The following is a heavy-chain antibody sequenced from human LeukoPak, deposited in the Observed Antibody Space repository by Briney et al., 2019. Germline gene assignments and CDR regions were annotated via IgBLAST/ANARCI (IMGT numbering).Heavy chain of an antibody. D-gene: IGHD2-15*01. CDR1: GYTFTSYG. CDR3: ARGGELVVAAPQAYNWFDP. J-gene: IGHJ5*02. Sequence: ASVKVSCKASGYTFTSYGISWVRQAPGQGLEWMGWISAYNGNTNYAQKLQGRVTMTTDTSKSTAYMELRRLRSDDTAVYYCARGGELVVAAPQAYNWFDPWGQGTLVSVSS. V-gene: IGHV1-18*01. CDR2: ISAYNGNT.